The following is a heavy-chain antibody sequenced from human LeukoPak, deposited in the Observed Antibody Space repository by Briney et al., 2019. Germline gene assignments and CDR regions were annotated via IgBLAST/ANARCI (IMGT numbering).Heavy chain of an antibody. D-gene: IGHD6-13*01. CDR3: VRNQDSSWYYYYMDV. CDR1: GFTFNNYA. J-gene: IGHJ6*03. Sequence: SGGSLRLSCAASGFTFNNYAMTWVRQAPGKGLEWVTTITGSGASTYSADSVRGRFTISRDNSKNTLFLQMNSLRADDTAVYYCVRNQDSSWYYYYMDVWGIGTMVTVSS. CDR2: ITGSGAST. V-gene: IGHV3-23*01.